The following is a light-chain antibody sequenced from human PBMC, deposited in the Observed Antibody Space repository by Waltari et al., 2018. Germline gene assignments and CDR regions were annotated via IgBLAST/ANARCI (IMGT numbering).Light chain of an antibody. V-gene: IGKV3-20*01. CDR2: GAY. CDR1: QNIFRT. CDR3: QHYVRLPVT. Sequence: EIVLTQSPGTLSLSPGERATLSCRDSQNIFRTLACYQQKPGQAPRLLIYGAYTRATGIPDRFSGSGSGTDFSLTISGLDPEDFAVYYCQHYVRLPVTFGQGTKVEIK. J-gene: IGKJ1*01.